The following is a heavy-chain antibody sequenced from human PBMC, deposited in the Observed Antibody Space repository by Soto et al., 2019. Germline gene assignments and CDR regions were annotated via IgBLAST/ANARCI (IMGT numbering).Heavy chain of an antibody. V-gene: IGHV3-23*01. CDR3: AKDICGPSRCYNDY. CDR2: ITDNGGST. CDR1: GVMFSSYV. D-gene: IGHD2-15*01. J-gene: IGHJ4*02. Sequence: GGSLRLSCAASGVMFSSYVMNWVRQAPGKGLEWVSSITDNGGSTYYADSVKGRFTISRDNSKNTLYLQMNSLRADDTAVYYCAKDICGPSRCYNDYWGQGTLVTVSS.